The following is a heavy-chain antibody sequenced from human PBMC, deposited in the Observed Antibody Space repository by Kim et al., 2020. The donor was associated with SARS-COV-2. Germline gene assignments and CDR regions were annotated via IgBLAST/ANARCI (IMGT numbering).Heavy chain of an antibody. CDR2: VYYSGST. V-gene: IGHV4-39*01. CDR3: ARLEMTGIAGRGWFDP. Sequence: SETLSLTCTVSGGSISRSNSHWGWIRQPPGKGLEWIGSVYYSGSTFSNPSLKSRVTISVDTSENQHSLKLTPVTAADTAVYYCARLEMTGIAGRGWFDPWGQGTLVTVSS. CDR1: GGSISRSNSH. J-gene: IGHJ5*02. D-gene: IGHD1-1*01.